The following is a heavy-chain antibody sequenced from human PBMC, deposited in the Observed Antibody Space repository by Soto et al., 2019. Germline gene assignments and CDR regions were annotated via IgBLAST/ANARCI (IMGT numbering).Heavy chain of an antibody. CDR2: ISGNGGDST. Sequence: EVQLLESGGGLVQPGGSLRLSCAASGFTFSTYAMSWVRQAPRKGLEWVSAISGNGGDSTYYADSVKGRFTISRDNSKNTLYLQMNSLRAEDTAVYYCVPLCRYCSTTTPSWGQGTLVTVSS. CDR3: VPLCRYCSTTTPS. CDR1: GFTFSTYA. D-gene: IGHD2-2*01. J-gene: IGHJ4*02. V-gene: IGHV3-23*01.